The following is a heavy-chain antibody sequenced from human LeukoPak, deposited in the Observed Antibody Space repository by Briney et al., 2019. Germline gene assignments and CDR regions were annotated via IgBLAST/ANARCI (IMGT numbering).Heavy chain of an antibody. V-gene: IGHV3-73*01. CDR1: GFTFSGSG. Sequence: GGSLKLSCAASGFTFSGSGMHWVRQASGKGLEWIGRIRTKVNSYATAYAASVKGRFTISRDDSKNTAYLQMDSLKTEDTAVYYCSRGISGYGMHVWGQGTTVTVSS. J-gene: IGHJ6*02. D-gene: IGHD6-13*01. CDR3: SRGISGYGMHV. CDR2: IRTKVNSYAT.